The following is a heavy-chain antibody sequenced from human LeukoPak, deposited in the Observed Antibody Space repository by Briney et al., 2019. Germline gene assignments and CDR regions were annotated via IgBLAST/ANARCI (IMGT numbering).Heavy chain of an antibody. D-gene: IGHD3-3*01. J-gene: IGHJ4*02. CDR3: ARDRGITIFGVVIMAAYFDY. Sequence: ASVKVSCKASGYTFTSYGISWVRQAPGQGLEWMGWISAYNGNTNYAQKLQGRVTMTTDTSTSTAYMELRSLRSDDTAVYYCARDRGITIFGVVIMAAYFDYWGQGTLVTVSS. CDR2: ISAYNGNT. CDR1: GYTFTSYG. V-gene: IGHV1-18*01.